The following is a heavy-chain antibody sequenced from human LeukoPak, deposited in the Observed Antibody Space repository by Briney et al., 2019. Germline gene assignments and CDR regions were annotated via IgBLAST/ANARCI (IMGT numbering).Heavy chain of an antibody. J-gene: IGHJ4*02. D-gene: IGHD4-11*01. CDR3: AKDKLQLLILDYFDY. Sequence: GGSLRLSCAASGXSFRSYGMHWVRQTPGKGLEWVAVISYDGSNKYYADSVKGRLTISRDNSKNTLYLQMNSLRPEDTAVYYCAKDKLQLLILDYFDYWGQGTLVTVSS. CDR2: ISYDGSNK. V-gene: IGHV3-30*18. CDR1: GXSFRSYG.